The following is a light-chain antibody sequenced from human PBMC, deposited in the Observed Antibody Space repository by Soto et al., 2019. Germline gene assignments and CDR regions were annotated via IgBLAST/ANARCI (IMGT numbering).Light chain of an antibody. CDR1: SGDVGSYNL. J-gene: IGLJ1*01. Sequence: QSALTQPASVSGSPGQSITISCAGTSGDVGSYNLVSWYQQQPGKAPHLLIYEVTQRPSGVSNRFSGSKSGNTASLTISGLQADDEADYYCCSYAGSRTYLFRTGTKLTVL. CDR2: EVT. CDR3: CSYAGSRTYL. V-gene: IGLV2-23*02.